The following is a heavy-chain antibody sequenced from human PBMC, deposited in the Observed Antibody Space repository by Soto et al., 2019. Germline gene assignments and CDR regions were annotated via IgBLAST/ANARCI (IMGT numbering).Heavy chain of an antibody. CDR2: IYYSGST. V-gene: IGHV4-31*03. J-gene: IGHJ5*02. CDR1: GGYSGSGGYY. CDR3: ARSVCP. Sequence: SETLCLTNTVSGGYSGSGGYYWNWIRQHPGKGLEWIGYIYYSGSTYYNPSLKSRITISVDTSKNQFSLKLSSVTAADTAVYYCARSVCPWGQGTLVTVSS.